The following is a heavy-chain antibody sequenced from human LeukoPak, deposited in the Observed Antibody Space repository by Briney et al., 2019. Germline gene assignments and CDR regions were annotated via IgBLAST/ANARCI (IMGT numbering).Heavy chain of an antibody. CDR1: EFTFSSYD. Sequence: GGSLRLSCAASEFTFSSYDMHWVRQATGKGLEWVSAIGTAGDTYYPGSVKGRFTISRENAKNSLYLRMNSLRAGDTAVYYCARGIVGATTSNAFDIWGQGTMVTVSS. J-gene: IGHJ3*02. CDR3: ARGIVGATTSNAFDI. V-gene: IGHV3-13*01. CDR2: IGTAGDT. D-gene: IGHD1-26*01.